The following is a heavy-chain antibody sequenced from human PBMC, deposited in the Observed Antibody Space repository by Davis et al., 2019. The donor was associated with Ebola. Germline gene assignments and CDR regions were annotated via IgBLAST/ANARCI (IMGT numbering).Heavy chain of an antibody. J-gene: IGHJ3*02. D-gene: IGHD3-10*01. CDR3: AREGDYYGSESHRDGFDI. Sequence: GESLKISCAASGFTFRRYGMSWVRQAPGKGLEWVSSMTYSGGRTFFADSVQGRFTVSRDYFKDTLYLQMNSLRVEDTAVDYCAREGDYYGSESHRDGFDIWGRGTMVAVSS. CDR2: MTYSGGRT. CDR1: GFTFRRYG. V-gene: IGHV3-23*01.